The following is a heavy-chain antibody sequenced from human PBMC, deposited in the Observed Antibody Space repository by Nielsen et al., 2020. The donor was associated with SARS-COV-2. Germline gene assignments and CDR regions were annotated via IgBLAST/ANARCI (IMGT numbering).Heavy chain of an antibody. CDR1: GVPITRGGYY. CDR2: TYYSGST. D-gene: IGHD3-22*01. CDR3: ARDQGDNSSGYYYGAFDI. Sequence: SETLSLTCSVSGVPITRGGYYWTWIRQHAGKGLEWIGYTYYSGSTHYNPSLKGRVTISVDTSKNQLSLKVTSVTAADTAVYYCARDQGDNSSGYYYGAFDIWGQGTMVTVSS. J-gene: IGHJ3*02. V-gene: IGHV4-31*03.